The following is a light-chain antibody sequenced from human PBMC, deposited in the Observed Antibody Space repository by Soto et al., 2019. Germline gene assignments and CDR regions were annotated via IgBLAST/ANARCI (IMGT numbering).Light chain of an antibody. CDR2: AAS. V-gene: IGKV1-9*01. J-gene: IGKJ5*01. CDR3: QQLFDSPIT. Sequence: DVQRTHSPSFRSPSIEESVTITCRASQVISTSLAWYQVKPGKAPKLLIYAASTLESGVPSRFSATVSGTEFSLTITSLQPEDFATYYCQQLFDSPITFGQGTRLEIK. CDR1: QVISTS.